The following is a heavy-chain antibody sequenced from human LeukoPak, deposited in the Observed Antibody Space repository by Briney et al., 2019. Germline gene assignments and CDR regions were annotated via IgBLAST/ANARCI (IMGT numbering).Heavy chain of an antibody. D-gene: IGHD4-17*01. CDR2: VSSSSSYT. V-gene: IGHV3-11*05. Sequence: GGSLRLSCAASGFTFSDYCMSWIRPAPGKGLEWVSYVSSSSSYTNYADSVKGRFTISRDNAKNSLYLQMNSLRAEDTAVYYYARDTFTTVTPKGLDYWGQGTLVTVSS. CDR1: GFTFSDYC. J-gene: IGHJ4*02. CDR3: ARDTFTTVTPKGLDY.